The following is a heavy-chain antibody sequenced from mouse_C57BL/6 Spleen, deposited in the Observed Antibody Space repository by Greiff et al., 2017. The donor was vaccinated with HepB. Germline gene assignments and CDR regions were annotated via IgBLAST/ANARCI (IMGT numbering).Heavy chain of an antibody. CDR3: ASEKIDYYGCSDSMDY. CDR2: INPYNGGT. Sequence: EVQLQQSGPVLVKPGASVKMSCKASGYTFTDYYMNWVKQSHGKSLEWIGVINPYNGGTSYNQKFKGKATLTVDKSSSTAYMELKSLTSEDSAVYYCASEKIDYYGCSDSMDYWGQGTSVTVSS. J-gene: IGHJ4*01. V-gene: IGHV1-19*01. D-gene: IGHD1-1*01. CDR1: GYTFTDYY.